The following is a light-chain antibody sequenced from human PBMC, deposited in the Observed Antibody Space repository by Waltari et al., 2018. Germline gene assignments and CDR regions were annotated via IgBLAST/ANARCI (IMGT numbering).Light chain of an antibody. CDR1: TSNVVGYTN. CDR3: SSFTRTNSWV. V-gene: IGLV2-14*03. Sequence: HSALAHPASVSGSPGQPITIPCTGPTSNVVGYTNAPWSQQHPGKAPRLMLYDFNNRPSGVSNRFSGSKSGNTASLTISGLQAEDEADYYCSSFTRTNSWVFGGGAKLTVL. CDR2: DFN. J-gene: IGLJ3*02.